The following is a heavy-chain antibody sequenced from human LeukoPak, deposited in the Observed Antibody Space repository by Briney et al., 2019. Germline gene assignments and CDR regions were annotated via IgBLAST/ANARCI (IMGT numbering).Heavy chain of an antibody. Sequence: SETLSLTCTVSGGSISSYYWSWIRQPPGKGLEWVGYIYYSGSTNYNPSLKSRVTISVDTSKNQFSLKLSSVTAADTAVYYCAREDTARALDYWGQGTLVTVSS. CDR1: GGSISSYY. CDR2: IYYSGST. CDR3: AREDTARALDY. J-gene: IGHJ4*02. V-gene: IGHV4-59*01. D-gene: IGHD5-18*01.